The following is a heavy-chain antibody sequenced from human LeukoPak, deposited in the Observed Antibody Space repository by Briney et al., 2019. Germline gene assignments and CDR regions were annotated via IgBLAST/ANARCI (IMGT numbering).Heavy chain of an antibody. D-gene: IGHD2-21*01. CDR3: ARQIAYGKWYFDY. V-gene: IGHV4-39*01. CDR2: IYPTGQT. J-gene: IGHJ4*02. CDR1: GVSISSSSDW. Sequence: SETLSLTCTVSGVSISSSSDWWGWIHQPPGQGLEWIGSIYPTGQTYYSASLKSRVTTSVDTSKSQFSLKLSSVTAADTAVYYCARQIAYGKWYFDYWGQGTLVTVSS.